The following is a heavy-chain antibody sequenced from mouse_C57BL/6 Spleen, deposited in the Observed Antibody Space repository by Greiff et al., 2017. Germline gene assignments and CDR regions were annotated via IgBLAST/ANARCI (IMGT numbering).Heavy chain of an antibody. Sequence: VKLMESGAELARPGASVKLSCKASGYTFTSYGISWVKQRTGQGLEWIGEIYPRSGNTYYNEKFKGKATLTADKSSSTAYMELRSLTSEDSAVYFCARFDGYPYAMDYWGQGTSVTVSS. J-gene: IGHJ4*01. V-gene: IGHV1-81*01. D-gene: IGHD2-3*01. CDR2: IYPRSGNT. CDR3: ARFDGYPYAMDY. CDR1: GYTFTSYG.